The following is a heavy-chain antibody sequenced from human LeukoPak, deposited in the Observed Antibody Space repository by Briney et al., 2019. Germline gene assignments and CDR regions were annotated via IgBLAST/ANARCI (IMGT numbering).Heavy chain of an antibody. CDR3: ARDYSSSSGYFDY. D-gene: IGHD6-6*01. CDR1: GYTFTGYY. J-gene: IGHJ4*02. Sequence: ASVEVSCKASGYTFTGYYMHWVRQAPGQGLEWMGWINPNSGDTNYAEEFQGRVTMTRDTSISTAYMDLRRLRSDDTAVYYCARDYSSSSGYFDYWGQGTLVTVSS. CDR2: INPNSGDT. V-gene: IGHV1-2*02.